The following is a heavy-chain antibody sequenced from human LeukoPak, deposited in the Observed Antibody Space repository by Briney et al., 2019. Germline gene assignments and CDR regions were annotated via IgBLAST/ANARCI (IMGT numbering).Heavy chain of an antibody. Sequence: GASVKVSCKASGYTFTGYYIHWVRQAPGQGLEWMGWINPNSGGTSYAQNFQGRVTMTKTTSISTAYMELSRLRSDDTAVYYCTSQLFSPEKTWGQGTLVTVSS. CDR1: GYTFTGYY. CDR2: INPNSGGT. D-gene: IGHD3-10*01. V-gene: IGHV1-2*02. J-gene: IGHJ5*02. CDR3: TSQLFSPEKT.